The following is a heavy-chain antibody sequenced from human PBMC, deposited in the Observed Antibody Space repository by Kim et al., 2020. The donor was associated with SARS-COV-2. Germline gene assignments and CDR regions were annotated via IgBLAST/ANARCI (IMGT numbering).Heavy chain of an antibody. J-gene: IGHJ5*02. CDR3: VRGDPLIVLDL. Sequence: SETLSLTCTVSGGSITTYYYWNWIRQAPGTGLEWLGYIYYSGSTNYNPSLKSRVTISVDTSQSQISLKLASVTAADTAVYYCVRGDPLIVLDLWGQGTLVTVSS. D-gene: IGHD3-22*01. CDR1: GGSITTYYY. V-gene: IGHV4-59*13. CDR2: IYYSGST.